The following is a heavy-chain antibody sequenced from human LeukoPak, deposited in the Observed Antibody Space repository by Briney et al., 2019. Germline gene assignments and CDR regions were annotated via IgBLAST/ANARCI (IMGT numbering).Heavy chain of an antibody. CDR2: IYPRDGRT. J-gene: IGHJ4*02. CDR3: ARDQEGFDY. CDR1: GHTFTSNY. Sequence: GASVKVSCKASGHTFTSNYIHWVRQAPGQGLEWMGMIYPRDGRTSYAQKFQGRVTVTRDTSTSTVHMELSGLRSEDTAVYYCARDQEGFDYWGQGTLVTVSS. V-gene: IGHV1-46*01.